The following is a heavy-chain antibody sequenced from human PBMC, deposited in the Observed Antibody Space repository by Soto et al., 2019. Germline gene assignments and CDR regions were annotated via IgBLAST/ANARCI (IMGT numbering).Heavy chain of an antibody. D-gene: IGHD3-22*01. CDR1: GGSISSYY. J-gene: IGHJ4*02. CDR3: ARGYYDSSGYYYDY. Sequence: PSETLSLTCTVSGGSISSYYWSWIRQPPGKGLEWIGYIYYSGSTNYNPSLKSRVTISVDTSKNQFSLKLSSVTAADTAVYYCARGYYDSSGYYYDYWGQGTLVTVS. CDR2: IYYSGST. V-gene: IGHV4-59*01.